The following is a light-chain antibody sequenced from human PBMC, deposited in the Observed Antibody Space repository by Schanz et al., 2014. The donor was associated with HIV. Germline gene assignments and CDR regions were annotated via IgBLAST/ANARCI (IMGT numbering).Light chain of an antibody. CDR1: QSIGSN. CDR3: QQYGSSPWT. CDR2: GAS. J-gene: IGKJ1*01. Sequence: EMVMTQSPATLSASPGERATLSCRASQSIGSNLAWYQQKPGQAPRLLIYGASTRAPSFPARFSGSGSGTDFTLTISRLEPEDFAVYYCQQYGSSPWTFGQGTKVEIK. V-gene: IGKV3-20*01.